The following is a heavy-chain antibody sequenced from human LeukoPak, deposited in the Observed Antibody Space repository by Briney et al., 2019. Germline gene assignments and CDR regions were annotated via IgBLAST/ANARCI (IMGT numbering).Heavy chain of an antibody. Sequence: SETLSLTCTVSGGSISSYYWSWIRQPAGKGLEWIGYIYYSGSTTYNPSLKSRVTISVDTSKNQFSLKLSSVTAADTAVYYCARRKNTAMVSDAFDIWGQGTMVTVSS. V-gene: IGHV4-59*08. J-gene: IGHJ3*02. CDR2: IYYSGST. CDR1: GGSISSYY. D-gene: IGHD5-18*01. CDR3: ARRKNTAMVSDAFDI.